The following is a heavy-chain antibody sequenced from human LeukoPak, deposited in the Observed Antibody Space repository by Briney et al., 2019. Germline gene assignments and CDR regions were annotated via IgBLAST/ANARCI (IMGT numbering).Heavy chain of an antibody. Sequence: ASVKVSCKASGYIFNTYGINWVRQAPGQGLEWMGWINTYKGDTKFAPRFQGRVTMTTDTSTSTAYMELRSLTSDDTAVYYCARASAPFGVLDQTWFDPWGQGTLVTVSS. J-gene: IGHJ5*02. CDR1: GYIFNTYG. V-gene: IGHV1-18*01. CDR3: ARASAPFGVLDQTWFDP. CDR2: INTYKGDT. D-gene: IGHD3-3*01.